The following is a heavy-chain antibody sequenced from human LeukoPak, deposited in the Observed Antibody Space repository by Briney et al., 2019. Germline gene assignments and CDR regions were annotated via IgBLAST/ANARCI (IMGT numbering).Heavy chain of an antibody. V-gene: IGHV3-23*01. CDR2: ISGSGAST. Sequence: GGSLRLSCAASGFTFNSYAMSWVRQAPGKGLEWVSAISGSGASTYYADAVKGRFTISRDNSKNTLYLQMNSLRAEDTAVYYCARDRLRSGSYEQGTYYYYGMDVWGQGTTVTVSS. CDR3: ARDRLRSGSYEQGTYYYYGMDV. CDR1: GFTFNSYA. J-gene: IGHJ6*02. D-gene: IGHD3-10*01.